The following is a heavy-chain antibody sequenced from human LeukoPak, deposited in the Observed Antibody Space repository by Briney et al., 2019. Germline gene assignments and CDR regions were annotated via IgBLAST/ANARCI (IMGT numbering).Heavy chain of an antibody. CDR2: INHSGST. Sequence: SETLSLTCAVYGGSFSGYYWSWIRQPPGKGLEWIGEINHSGSTNYNPSIKSRVTISVDTSKNQFSLKLSSVTAADTAVYYCARAPYYDFWSGYRHAFDIWGQGTMVTVSS. D-gene: IGHD3-3*01. CDR3: ARAPYYDFWSGYRHAFDI. V-gene: IGHV4-34*01. CDR1: GGSFSGYY. J-gene: IGHJ3*02.